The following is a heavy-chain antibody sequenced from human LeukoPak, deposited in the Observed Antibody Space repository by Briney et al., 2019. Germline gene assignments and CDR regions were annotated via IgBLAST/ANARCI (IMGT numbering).Heavy chain of an antibody. J-gene: IGHJ4*02. CDR2: ISSSGSTI. V-gene: IGHV3-48*03. D-gene: IGHD1-26*01. CDR3: ARESIIGGRYPPYHFDY. CDR1: GXTFSSYG. Sequence: GGSLRLSWAASGXTFSSYGVNWVRQAPGKGLEWVSYISSSGSTIYYAGSVKGRFTISRDNAKNSLYLQMSSLRDEDTAVYYCARESIIGGRYPPYHFDYWGQGTLVTVSS.